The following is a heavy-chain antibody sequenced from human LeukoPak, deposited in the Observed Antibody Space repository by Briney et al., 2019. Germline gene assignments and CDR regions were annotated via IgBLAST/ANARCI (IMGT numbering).Heavy chain of an antibody. D-gene: IGHD1-26*01. CDR3: ARSLGATNSDAFDI. J-gene: IGHJ3*02. V-gene: IGHV1-46*01. Sequence: ASVKVSCKASGYTFTSYYMQWVRQAPGQELEWMGIINPSGGSTSYAQKFQGRVTMTRDTSTSTVYMELSSLRSEDTAVYYCARSLGATNSDAFDIWGQGTMATVSS. CDR1: GYTFTSYY. CDR2: INPSGGST.